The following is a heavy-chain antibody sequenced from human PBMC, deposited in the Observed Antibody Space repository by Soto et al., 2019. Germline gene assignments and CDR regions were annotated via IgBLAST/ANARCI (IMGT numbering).Heavy chain of an antibody. CDR3: ARADLGRRPRRADYYDAMDV. J-gene: IGHJ6*04. CDR1: GFSFRDYD. D-gene: IGHD6-25*01. Sequence: EVQLVESGGGSVQPGESLRLSCAASGFSFRDYDMHWVRQRKGKGLEWVSALGAARDPYYVGSVKGRFSVSRDNAQNSLFLQMNNLRVDDTAVYFCARADLGRRPRRADYYDAMDVWGRGTTVTVSS. V-gene: IGHV3-13*05. CDR2: LGAARDP.